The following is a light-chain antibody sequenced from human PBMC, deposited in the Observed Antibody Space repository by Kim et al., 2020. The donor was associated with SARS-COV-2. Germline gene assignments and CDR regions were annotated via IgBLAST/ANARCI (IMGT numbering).Light chain of an antibody. CDR2: STT. V-gene: IGLV7-43*01. CDR3: LFYYGGAWF. CDR1: TGAVNSGNY. Sequence: GTVTLTFGSSTGAVNSGNYPNWVQQKPGQAPRQLNYSTTNKHSWTPARFSGSLLGGKAALTLSGVQPEDEADYYCLFYYGGAWFFGGGTQLTVL. J-gene: IGLJ2*01.